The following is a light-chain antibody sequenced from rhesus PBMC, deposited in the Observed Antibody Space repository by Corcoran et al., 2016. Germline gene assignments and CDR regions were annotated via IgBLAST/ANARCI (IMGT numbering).Light chain of an antibody. J-gene: IGKJ3*01. Sequence: DIQMTQSLSSLSASVGDRVTITCRASQGISNWLAWYQQKPGKAPKLLIYRSSDLETGVPSRFSGSGSGTDFTLTISSLQPEDIAAYYCQQHDNSPFTFGPGTKLDIK. V-gene: IGKV1-69*01. CDR1: QGISNW. CDR2: RSS. CDR3: QQHDNSPFT.